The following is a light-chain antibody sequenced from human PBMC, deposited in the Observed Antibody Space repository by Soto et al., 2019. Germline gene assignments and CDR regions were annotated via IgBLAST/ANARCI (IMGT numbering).Light chain of an antibody. V-gene: IGKV3-11*01. J-gene: IGKJ2*01. CDR2: DSS. CDR1: QSISRY. CDR3: QQRSNGPAFT. Sequence: EIVLTQSPATLSLSPGERATLSCRASQSISRYLAWYHQKPGQAPRLLIYDSSNRATGIPGRFSGSGSGTDFTLTISSLEPEDFAVYYCQQRSNGPAFTFGQGTKLEIK.